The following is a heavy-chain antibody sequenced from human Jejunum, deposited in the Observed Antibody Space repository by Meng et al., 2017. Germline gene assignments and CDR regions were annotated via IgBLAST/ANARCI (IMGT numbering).Heavy chain of an antibody. J-gene: IGHJ4*02. D-gene: IGHD2-2*01. CDR1: GGSISSSHW. CDR2: IYHNGNT. Sequence: QLQLHVSGPGLVKPSVTLSLTSALSGGSISSSHWWSWVRQPPGKGLEWIGEIYHNGNTNYNPSLKSRVTISSDKSKNQFSLKLSSVTAADTAVYYCARLGYCSSTSCYPDYWGQGTLVTVSS. V-gene: IGHV4-4*02. CDR3: ARLGYCSSTSCYPDY.